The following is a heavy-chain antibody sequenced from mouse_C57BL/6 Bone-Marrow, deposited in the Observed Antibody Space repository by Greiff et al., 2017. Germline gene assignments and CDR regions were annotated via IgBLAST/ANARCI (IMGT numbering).Heavy chain of an antibody. CDR2: ITPSSGYT. CDR1: GYTFTSYT. J-gene: IGHJ3*01. D-gene: IGHD4-1*01. V-gene: IGHV1-4*01. CDR3: ARGRLGRGWFAY. Sequence: VKLQQSGAGLARPGASVKMSCKASGYTFTSYTMHWVKQRPGQGLEWIGYITPSSGYTKSNQKFKDKATYTADKSSRTAYMQLSSLTSEDSAVYYCARGRLGRGWFAYWGQGTLVTVSA.